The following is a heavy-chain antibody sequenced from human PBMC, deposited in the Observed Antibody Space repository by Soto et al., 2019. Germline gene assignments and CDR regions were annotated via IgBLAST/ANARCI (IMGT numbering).Heavy chain of an antibody. J-gene: IGHJ4*02. V-gene: IGHV4-39*01. CDR1: GGSISSSSYY. CDR2: IYYSGST. D-gene: IGHD2-8*01. CDR3: ARQADNLGIVLMVYAAVFDY. Sequence: SETLSLSCTVSGGSISSSSYYWGWIRQPPGKGLEWIGSIYYSGSTYYNPSLKSRVTISVDTSKNQFSLKLSSVTAADTAVYYCARQADNLGIVLMVYAAVFDYWGQGTLVTGSS.